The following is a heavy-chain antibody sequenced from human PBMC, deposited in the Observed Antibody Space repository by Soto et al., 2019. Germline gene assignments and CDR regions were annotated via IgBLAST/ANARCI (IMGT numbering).Heavy chain of an antibody. D-gene: IGHD3-10*01. CDR1: GGSFSGYY. J-gene: IGHJ6*02. CDR2: INHSGST. V-gene: IGHV4-34*01. Sequence: PSETLSLTCAVYGGSFSGYYWSWIRQPPGKGLEWIGEINHSGSTNYNPSLKSRVTISVDTSKNQFSLKLSSVTAADTAVYYCARGLLSTYYYGSGSYLVPYYYYGMDVWGQGTTVTV. CDR3: ARGLLSTYYYGSGSYLVPYYYYGMDV.